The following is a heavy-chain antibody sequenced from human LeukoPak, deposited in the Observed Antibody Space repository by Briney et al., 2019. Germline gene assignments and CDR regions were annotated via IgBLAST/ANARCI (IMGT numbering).Heavy chain of an antibody. CDR1: GFTFSSYA. Sequence: GGSLRLSCAASGFTFSSYAMTWVRQAPGKGLEWVPAISGSGGSTYYADSVKGRFTISRDNSKNTLYLQMNSLRAEDTAVYYCAKDLGDILTGYRDAFDIWGQGTMVTVSS. V-gene: IGHV3-23*01. J-gene: IGHJ3*02. D-gene: IGHD3-9*01. CDR3: AKDLGDILTGYRDAFDI. CDR2: ISGSGGST.